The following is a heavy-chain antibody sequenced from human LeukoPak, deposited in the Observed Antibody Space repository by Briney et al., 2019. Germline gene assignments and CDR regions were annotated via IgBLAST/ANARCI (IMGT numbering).Heavy chain of an antibody. D-gene: IGHD6-19*01. Sequence: GGSLRLSCAASGFTFSSYSMNWVRQAPGKGLEWVSSISSSSSYIYYADSVKGRFTISRDNAKNSLYLQMNSLRAEDTAVYYCARDLSGIAVAGTFDCWGQGTLVTVSS. CDR1: GFTFSSYS. J-gene: IGHJ4*02. CDR2: ISSSSSYI. CDR3: ARDLSGIAVAGTFDC. V-gene: IGHV3-21*01.